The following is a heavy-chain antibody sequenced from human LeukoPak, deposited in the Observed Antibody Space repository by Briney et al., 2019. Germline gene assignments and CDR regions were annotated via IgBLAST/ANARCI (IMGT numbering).Heavy chain of an antibody. V-gene: IGHV1-2*02. CDR3: ARVGYCSSSNCYAFTY. D-gene: IGHD2-2*01. J-gene: IGHJ4*02. CDR1: GYTFTGYY. Sequence: GSVKVSCKASGYTFTGYYMHWVRQAPGQGLQWMGWINPNSGNTHYSQKFQDRVTMTRDTSISTAYMELNSLRSDDTAVYYCARVGYCSSSNCYAFTYWGQGTLVTVSS. CDR2: INPNSGNT.